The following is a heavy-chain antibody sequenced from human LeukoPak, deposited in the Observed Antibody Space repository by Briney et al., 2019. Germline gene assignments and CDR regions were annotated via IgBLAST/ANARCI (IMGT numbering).Heavy chain of an antibody. CDR2: INPNSGGT. J-gene: IGHJ4*02. Sequence: ASVKVSCKASGYTFTGYYMHWVRQAPGQGLEWMGWINPNSGGTNYAQKFQGRVTLTRDTSISTAYMELSRLRSDDTAVYYCASHSGMHDYSNDWGQGTLVTVSS. CDR3: ASHSGMHDYSND. CDR1: GYTFTGYY. V-gene: IGHV1-2*02. D-gene: IGHD4-11*01.